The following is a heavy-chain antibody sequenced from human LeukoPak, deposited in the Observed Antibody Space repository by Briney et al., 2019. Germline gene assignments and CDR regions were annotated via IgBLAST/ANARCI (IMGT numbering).Heavy chain of an antibody. CDR2: IIPIFGTA. CDR3: ARCLLELRPPYYYYGMDV. CDR1: GYTFTSYY. J-gene: IGHJ6*02. V-gene: IGHV1-69*13. Sequence: SVKVSCKASGYTFTSYYMHWVRQAPGQGLEWMGGIIPIFGTANYAQKFQGRVTITADESTSTAYMELSSLRSEDTAVYYCARCLLELRPPYYYYGMDVWGQGTTVTVSS. D-gene: IGHD1-7*01.